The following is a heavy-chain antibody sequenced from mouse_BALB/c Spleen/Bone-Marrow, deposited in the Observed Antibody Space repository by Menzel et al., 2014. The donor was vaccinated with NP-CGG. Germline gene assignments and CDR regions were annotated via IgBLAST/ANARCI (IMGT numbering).Heavy chain of an antibody. CDR2: ISDGGSYT. CDR3: ARGGGNYEGAWFAY. Sequence: EVKLMDSGGGLVKPGGSLKLSCAASGFTFSDYYMYWVRQTPEKRLEWVATISDGGSYTYYPDSVKGRFTISRDNARNNLYLQMSSLKSEDTAMYYCARGGGNYEGAWFAYWGQGTLVTVSA. D-gene: IGHD2-1*01. J-gene: IGHJ3*01. V-gene: IGHV5-4*02. CDR1: GFTFSDYY.